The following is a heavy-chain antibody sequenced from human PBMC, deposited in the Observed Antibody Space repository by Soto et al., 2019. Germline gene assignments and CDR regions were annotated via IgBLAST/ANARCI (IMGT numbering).Heavy chain of an antibody. CDR3: ARPPTSLSGRYYYYYYMDV. D-gene: IGHD1-26*01. Sequence: GGSLRLSCAASGFIFSSYNMNWVRQAPGKGLEWASFISSSSSYIHYADSVKGRFTISRDNAKNSLYLQMSSLRAEDTAVYYCARPPTSLSGRYYYYYYMDVWGTGTTVTVSS. CDR1: GFIFSSYN. J-gene: IGHJ6*03. CDR2: ISSSSSYI. V-gene: IGHV3-21*01.